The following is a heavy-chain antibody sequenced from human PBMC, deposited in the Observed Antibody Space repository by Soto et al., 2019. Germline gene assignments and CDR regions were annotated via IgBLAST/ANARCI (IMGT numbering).Heavy chain of an antibody. J-gene: IGHJ4*02. D-gene: IGHD1-1*01. V-gene: IGHV3-23*01. Sequence: HPGWSLRLSCAASGVPFSSYAVSWVRQTPGKGLEWVSAISGSGGSTYYADSVKGRFTISRDNSKNTLYLQMNSLRAEDTAVYYCAKDLGEGGPISTTEYWGQGTLVTVSS. CDR2: ISGSGGST. CDR1: GVPFSSYA. CDR3: AKDLGEGGPISTTEY.